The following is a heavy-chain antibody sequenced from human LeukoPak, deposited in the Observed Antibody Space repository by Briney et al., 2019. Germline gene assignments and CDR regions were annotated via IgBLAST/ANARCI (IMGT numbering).Heavy chain of an antibody. V-gene: IGHV4-59*01. CDR1: GGSISSYY. J-gene: IGHJ4*02. CDR3: ASRRIGYSSRGFDY. Sequence: SETLSLTCTVSGGSISSYYWRWIRQPPGKGLDWIGYIYYSGSTNYNPSLKSRVTISVDTSKNQFSLKLSSVTAADTAVYYCASRRIGYSSRGFDYWGQGTLVTVSS. CDR2: IYYSGST. D-gene: IGHD5-18*01.